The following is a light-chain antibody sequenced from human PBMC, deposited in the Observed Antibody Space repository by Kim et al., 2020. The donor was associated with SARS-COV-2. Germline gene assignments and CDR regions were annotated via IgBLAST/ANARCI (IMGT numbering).Light chain of an antibody. V-gene: IGLV2-18*02. Sequence: QSALTQPPSVSGSPGQSVTIPCTGTSSDVGSYDRVSWYQQSPGTAPKLLIFEVTHRPSGVPDRFSGSKSGNTASLTISGLQAEDEADYYCSSYTGTSLLFGGGTQLTVL. CDR1: SSDVGSYDR. CDR3: SSYTGTSLL. J-gene: IGLJ2*01. CDR2: EVT.